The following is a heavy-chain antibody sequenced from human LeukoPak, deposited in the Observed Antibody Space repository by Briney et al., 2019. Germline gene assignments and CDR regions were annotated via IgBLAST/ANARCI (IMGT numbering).Heavy chain of an antibody. J-gene: IGHJ5*02. CDR1: GYTFTGYY. CDR3: ARDYYDSSGYSRFDP. Sequence: ASVKVSCKASGYTFTGYYMHWVRQAPGQGLEWMGWINPNSGGTNYAQKFQGRVTMTRDTSISTAYMEVSRLRSDDTAVYYCARDYYDSSGYSRFDPWGQGTLVTVSS. CDR2: INPNSGGT. V-gene: IGHV1-2*02. D-gene: IGHD3-22*01.